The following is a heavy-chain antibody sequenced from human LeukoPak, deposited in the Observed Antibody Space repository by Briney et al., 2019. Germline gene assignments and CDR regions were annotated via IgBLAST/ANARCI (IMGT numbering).Heavy chain of an antibody. J-gene: IGHJ5*02. CDR1: GFTVSNNY. CDR2: IYSDGST. CDR3: AVRPQTRETSRRRNNWFDP. Sequence: GGSLRLSCAASGFTVSNNYMTWVRQAPGKGLEWVSVIYSDGSTYYADSVKGRFTISRDNSKNTLFLQLNSLRPDDTAVYYCAVRPQTRETSRRRNNWFDPWGQGTLVTVSS. D-gene: IGHD1-1*01. V-gene: IGHV3-66*02.